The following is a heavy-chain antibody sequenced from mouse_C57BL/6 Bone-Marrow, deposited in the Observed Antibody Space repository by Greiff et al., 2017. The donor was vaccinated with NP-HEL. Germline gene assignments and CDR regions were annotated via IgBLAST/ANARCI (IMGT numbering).Heavy chain of an antibody. CDR3: ARGYGYGWFAY. D-gene: IGHD2-2*01. CDR1: GYTFTSYW. Sequence: QVHVKQPGAELVMPGASVKLSCKASGYTFTSYWMHWVKQRPGQGLEWIGEIDPSDSYTNYNQKFKGKSTLTVDKSSSTAYMQLSSLTSEDSAVYYCARGYGYGWFAYWGQGTLVTVSA. J-gene: IGHJ3*01. V-gene: IGHV1-69*01. CDR2: IDPSDSYT.